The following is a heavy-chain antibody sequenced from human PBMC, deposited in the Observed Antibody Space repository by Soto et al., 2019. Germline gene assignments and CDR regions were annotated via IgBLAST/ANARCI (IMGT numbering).Heavy chain of an antibody. CDR1: GGSISSYY. V-gene: IGHV4-59*08. D-gene: IGHD6-13*01. CDR2: IYDSGST. CDR3: ARAAAGETELFDY. J-gene: IGHJ4*02. Sequence: SETLSLTCTVSGGSISSYYWSWIRQPPGKGLEWIGYIYDSGSTNYNPSLKSRVTISVDTSKNQFSLKLSSVTAAETAVYYCARAAAGETELFDYWDQGTLVTVSS.